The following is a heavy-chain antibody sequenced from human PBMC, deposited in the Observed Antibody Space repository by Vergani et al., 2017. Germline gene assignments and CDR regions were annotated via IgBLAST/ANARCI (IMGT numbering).Heavy chain of an antibody. J-gene: IGHJ4*02. CDR1: GFTFDDYG. Sequence: EVQLVESGGGVVRPGGSLRLSCAASGFTFDDYGMSWVRQAPGKGLEWVSGINWNGGSTGYADSVKGRFTISRDNAKNSLYLQMNSLRAEDTALYYCAREGNAYSNFWVGYYTQYYLDYWGQGTLVTVSS. D-gene: IGHD3-3*01. CDR3: AREGNAYSNFWVGYYTQYYLDY. CDR2: INWNGGST. V-gene: IGHV3-20*04.